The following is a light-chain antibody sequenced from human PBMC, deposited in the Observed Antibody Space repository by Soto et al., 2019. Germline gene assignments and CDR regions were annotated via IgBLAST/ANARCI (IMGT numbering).Light chain of an antibody. Sequence: EIVLTQSPGTLSLSPGERATLSCRASQSISGTYLAWYRLKSGQAPRLLIYPASSRATGIPDRFSGSGSGTDFTLTISRLEPEDFALYYCQHYGGSPRTFGQGTRVDFK. V-gene: IGKV3-20*01. CDR2: PAS. J-gene: IGKJ1*01. CDR1: QSISGTY. CDR3: QHYGGSPRT.